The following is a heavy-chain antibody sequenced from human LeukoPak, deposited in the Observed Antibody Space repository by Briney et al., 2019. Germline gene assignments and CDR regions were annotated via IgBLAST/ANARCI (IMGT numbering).Heavy chain of an antibody. V-gene: IGHV3-48*03. CDR3: AREQGSGSYLDY. Sequence: PGGSLRLSCAASGFTFSSYEMNWVRQAPGKGLEWVSYISSSGSTIYYADSVKGRFTFSRDNSKNTLYLQMNSLRAEDTAVYYCAREQGSGSYLDYWGQGTLVTVSS. D-gene: IGHD3-10*01. J-gene: IGHJ4*02. CDR2: ISSSGSTI. CDR1: GFTFSSYE.